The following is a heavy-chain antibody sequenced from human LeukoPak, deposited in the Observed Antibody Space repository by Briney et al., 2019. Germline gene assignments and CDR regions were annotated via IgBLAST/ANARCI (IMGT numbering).Heavy chain of an antibody. CDR2: ISSDGSIT. CDR1: GFTFSSYW. Sequence: GGALRLSCAASGFTFSSYWMHWVRHAPVKGLVWVSVISSDGSITDYADSVKGRFTISRDNAKNTLYLQMNGLRAEDTALYYCIRVTGYGSGSDAYWGQGTLVTVSS. V-gene: IGHV3-74*01. D-gene: IGHD6-19*01. CDR3: IRVTGYGSGSDAY. J-gene: IGHJ4*02.